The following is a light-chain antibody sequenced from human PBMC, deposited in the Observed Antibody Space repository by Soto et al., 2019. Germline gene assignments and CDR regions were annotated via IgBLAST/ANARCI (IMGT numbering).Light chain of an antibody. V-gene: IGLV2-14*01. CDR2: EVT. CDR1: SNDIGAFDY. J-gene: IGLJ1*01. CDR3: NSYTTLSNRV. Sequence: QSVLTQPASVSASPGQSISISCTGTSNDIGAFDYVSWYQQHPGKAPKLILFEVTNRPSGVSDRFSGSKSGNTASLTISGLQAEDEANYYCNSYTTLSNRVFGTGTKVTV.